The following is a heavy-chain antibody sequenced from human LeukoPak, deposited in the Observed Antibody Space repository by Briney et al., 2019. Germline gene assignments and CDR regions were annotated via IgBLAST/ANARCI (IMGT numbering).Heavy chain of an antibody. CDR3: ARGFHPQLQVHRY. V-gene: IGHV1-69*13. CDR2: IIPIFGTA. J-gene: IGHJ4*02. Sequence: ASVKVSCKASGGTFSSYAISWVRQAPGQGLEWMGGIIPIFGTANYAQKFQRRVTISADDSRSTAYMELSSLTFEDTAVYYCARGFHPQLQVHRYWGQGTLVAVSS. D-gene: IGHD1-7*01. CDR1: GGTFSSYA.